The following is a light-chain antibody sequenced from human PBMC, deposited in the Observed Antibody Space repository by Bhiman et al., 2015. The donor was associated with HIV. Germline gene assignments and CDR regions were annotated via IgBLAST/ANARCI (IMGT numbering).Light chain of an antibody. CDR2: QDS. Sequence: SYDLTQPPSVSVSPGQTASITCSGDKLGDKYACWYQQKPGQSPVLVIYQDSKRPSGIPERFSGSNSGNTATLTISGTQAMDEADYYCQAWDSSTGGYVFGTGTKVTVL. V-gene: IGLV3-1*01. J-gene: IGLJ1*01. CDR3: QAWDSSTGGYV. CDR1: KLGDKY.